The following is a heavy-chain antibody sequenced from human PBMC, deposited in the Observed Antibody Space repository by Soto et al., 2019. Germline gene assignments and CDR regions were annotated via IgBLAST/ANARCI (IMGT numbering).Heavy chain of an antibody. D-gene: IGHD3-10*01. CDR2: IKRAFEGGTT. Sequence: EVQLVESGGHLVEPGGSLRLSCAVSGYSFSDAWMNCVRQAPGKGLEWVGRIKRAFEGGTTAYTAAVKGRFTISRDDSRNVLYLQMNSLRSEDTAVDFCFGGIGEVGFWGRGTLVTVSS. J-gene: IGHJ4*02. CDR1: GYSFSDAW. V-gene: IGHV3-15*07. CDR3: FGGIGEVGF.